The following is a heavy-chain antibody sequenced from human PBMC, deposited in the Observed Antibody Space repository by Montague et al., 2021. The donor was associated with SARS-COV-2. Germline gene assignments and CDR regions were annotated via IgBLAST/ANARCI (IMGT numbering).Heavy chain of an antibody. CDR3: ARTTVVTPYYYYAMDV. CDR1: GGSISSYY. J-gene: IGHJ6*02. V-gene: IGHV4-59*08. CDR2: ISYSGST. Sequence: SETLSLTCTVSGGSISSYYWSWIRQPPGRGLQWIGYISYSGSTNYNPSLKSRLTISVDTSRNQFSLKLSSVTAADTAVYFCARTTVVTPYYYYAMDVWGQGTTVTVSS. D-gene: IGHD4-23*01.